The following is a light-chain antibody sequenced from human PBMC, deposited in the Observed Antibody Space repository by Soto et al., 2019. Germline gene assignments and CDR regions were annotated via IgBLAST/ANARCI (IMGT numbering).Light chain of an antibody. V-gene: IGKV3-11*01. CDR1: QGVGRF. J-gene: IGKJ4*01. CDR3: QQRGGWPLT. CDR2: DAS. Sequence: EIVLTQSPATLSLSPGERAALSCRASQGVGRFLAWYQQKPGQAPRLLIYDASNRATGIPARFSGSGSETDFTLAIDNLEPEDCAVYYCQQRGGWPLTVGGGTKVEIK.